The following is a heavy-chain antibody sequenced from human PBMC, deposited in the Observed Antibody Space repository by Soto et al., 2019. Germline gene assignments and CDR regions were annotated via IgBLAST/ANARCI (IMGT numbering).Heavy chain of an antibody. V-gene: IGHV5-51*01. CDR3: ATTGTTGYYFDS. J-gene: IGHJ4*02. CDR1: AYTFTSNW. D-gene: IGHD1-1*01. Sequence: GESLKISCKGSAYTFTSNWIGWVRQVPGKGLEWMGVIYPGDSDTRYSPSLQGQVTISVDKSINAAYLQWSSLKASDSAMYYCATTGTTGYYFDSWGQGTLVTVSS. CDR2: IYPGDSDT.